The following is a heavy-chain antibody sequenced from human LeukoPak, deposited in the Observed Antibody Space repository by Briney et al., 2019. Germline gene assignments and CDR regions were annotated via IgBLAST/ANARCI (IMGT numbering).Heavy chain of an antibody. V-gene: IGHV4-39*01. CDR2: IYYSGST. Sequence: SETLSLTCTVSGGSISSSSYYWGWIRQPPGKGLEWIGSIYYSGSTYYNPSLKSRVTISVDTSRNQFSLKLSSVTAADTAVYYCARIVGATLFDYWGQGTLVTVSS. CDR3: ARIVGATLFDY. CDR1: GGSISSSSYY. D-gene: IGHD1-26*01. J-gene: IGHJ4*02.